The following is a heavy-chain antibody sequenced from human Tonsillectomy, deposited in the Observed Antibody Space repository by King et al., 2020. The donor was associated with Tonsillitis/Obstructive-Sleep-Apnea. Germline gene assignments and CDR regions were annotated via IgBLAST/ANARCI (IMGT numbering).Heavy chain of an antibody. V-gene: IGHV5-10-1*01. D-gene: IGHD3-10*01. CDR2: IDPSDSYT. J-gene: IGHJ3*02. CDR3: ARYVIKYYYGSGSYQDAFDI. CDR1: GYSFTSYW. Sequence: QLVQSGAEVKKPGESLRISCKGSGYSFTSYWISWVRQIPGKGLEWRGRIDPSDSYTNYSPSFQGHVTISADKSLSTAYLQWSSLKASDTAMYYCARYVIKYYYGSGSYQDAFDIWGQGTMVTVSS.